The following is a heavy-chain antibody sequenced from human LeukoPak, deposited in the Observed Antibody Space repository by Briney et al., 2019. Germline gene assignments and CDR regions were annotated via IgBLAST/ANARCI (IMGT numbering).Heavy chain of an antibody. J-gene: IGHJ3*02. Sequence: GESLKISCQASGYKITSHWIAWVRQMPGKSPEWMGIIYPGDSDTRYSPSFQSQVVISVDKSNNVAYLQWTPLTASDTAMYYCARPRGGVSFDGFDIWGQGTMVVVSS. CDR3: ARPRGGVSFDGFDI. V-gene: IGHV5-51*01. CDR1: GYKITSHW. CDR2: IYPGDSDT. D-gene: IGHD2-8*02.